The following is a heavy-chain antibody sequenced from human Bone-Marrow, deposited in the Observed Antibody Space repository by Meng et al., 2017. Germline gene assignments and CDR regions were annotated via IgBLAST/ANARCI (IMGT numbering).Heavy chain of an antibody. J-gene: IGHJ4*02. V-gene: IGHV7-81*01. CDR3: ARALGREYSSGWNNLDY. CDR1: GYSFTTYG. Sequence: ASVKVSCKASGYSFTTYGMNWVPQAPGQGLEWMGWFNTYTGNPTYAQGFTGRFVFSMDTSASTAYLQISSLKAEDTAVYYCARALGREYSSGWNNLDYWGQGTLVTVSS. D-gene: IGHD6-19*01. CDR2: FNTYTGNP.